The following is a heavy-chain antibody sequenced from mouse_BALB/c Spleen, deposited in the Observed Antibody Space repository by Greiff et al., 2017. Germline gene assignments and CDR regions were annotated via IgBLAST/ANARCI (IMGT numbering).Heavy chain of an antibody. J-gene: IGHJ2*01. Sequence: QVQLQQSGAELAKPGASVKMSCKASGYTFTRYWMHWVKQRPGQGLEWIGYINPSTGYTEYNQKFKDKATLTADKSSSSAYMQLNSLTSEDSAVYYGARWIFITTVVAEDYWGQGTTLTVSS. CDR3: ARWIFITTVVAEDY. D-gene: IGHD1-1*01. CDR1: GYTFTRYW. CDR2: INPSTGYT. V-gene: IGHV1-7*01.